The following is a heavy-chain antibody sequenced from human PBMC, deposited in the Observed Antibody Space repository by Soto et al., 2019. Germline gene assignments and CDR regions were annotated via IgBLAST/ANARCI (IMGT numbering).Heavy chain of an antibody. J-gene: IGHJ4*02. Sequence: PRGSLRLSCAASGFTFISYSMNWGRQAPGKGLEWVSSISSSSSYIYYADSVKSRFTISRDNAKNSLYLQMNSLRAEDTAVYYCARAGRIQLWLLYYWGQGTLVTVSS. V-gene: IGHV3-21*01. CDR2: ISSSSSYI. CDR1: GFTFISYS. CDR3: ARAGRIQLWLLYY. D-gene: IGHD5-18*01.